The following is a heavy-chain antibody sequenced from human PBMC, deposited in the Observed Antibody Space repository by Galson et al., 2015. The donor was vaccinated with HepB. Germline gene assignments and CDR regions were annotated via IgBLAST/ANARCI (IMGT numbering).Heavy chain of an antibody. J-gene: IGHJ4*02. CDR2: IKRDGSNQ. D-gene: IGHD6-13*01. Sequence: SLRLSCAASGFSFSSYYMAWVRQAPGEGPEWVANIKRDGSNQNYVDSVKGRFTISRDNANNYLYLQMNSLRVEDTAVYYCARDFEGNLDYWGQGTLVTVSS. CDR3: ARDFEGNLDY. CDR1: GFSFSSYY. V-gene: IGHV3-7*03.